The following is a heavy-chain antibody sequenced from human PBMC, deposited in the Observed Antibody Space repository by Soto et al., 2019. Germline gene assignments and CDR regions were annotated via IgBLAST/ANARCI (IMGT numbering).Heavy chain of an antibody. D-gene: IGHD3-16*02. CDR3: ARGPSAYYDYVWGRYRYDNWFDP. J-gene: IGHJ5*02. CDR1: GYTFTSYG. V-gene: IGHV1-18*01. Sequence: ASVKVSCKASGYTFTSYGISWVRQAPGQGLEWMGWISAYNGNTNYAQKLQGRVTMTTDTSTSTAYMELRSLRSDDTAVYYCARGPSAYYDYVWGRYRYDNWFDPWGQ. CDR2: ISAYNGNT.